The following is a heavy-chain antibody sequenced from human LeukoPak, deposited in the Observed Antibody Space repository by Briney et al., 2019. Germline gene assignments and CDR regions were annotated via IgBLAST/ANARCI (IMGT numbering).Heavy chain of an antibody. D-gene: IGHD6-19*01. V-gene: IGHV4-59*01. CDR1: GGSISSYY. CDR2: IYYSGST. J-gene: IGHJ1*01. Sequence: SETLSLTCTVSGGSISSYYWSWIRQPPGKGLEWIGYIYYSGSTNYNPSLKSRVTISVDTSKNQFSLKLSSVTAADTAVYYCATPGRYSSVWYDVYFQHWGQGTLVTVSS. CDR3: ATPGRYSSVWYDVYFQH.